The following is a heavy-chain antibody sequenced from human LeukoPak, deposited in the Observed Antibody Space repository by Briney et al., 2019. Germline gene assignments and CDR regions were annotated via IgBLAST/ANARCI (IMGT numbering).Heavy chain of an antibody. CDR1: VHTFTSYD. J-gene: IGHJ2*01. V-gene: IGHV1-8*03. Sequence: ASVNVSCKASVHTFTSYDINGVPHAPGQGMERKAWMRSNSGNTGYAQKYQGGVTITRNTSISPAYMELSSLRSEDTDVYYCARDFDLWGRGTLVTVHS. CDR3: ARDFDL. CDR2: MRSNSGNT.